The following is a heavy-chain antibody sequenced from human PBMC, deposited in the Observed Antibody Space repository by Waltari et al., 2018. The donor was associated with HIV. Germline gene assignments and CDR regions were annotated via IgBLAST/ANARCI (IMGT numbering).Heavy chain of an antibody. CDR3: ARGGDGYNLAHAFDI. CDR2: IYHSAST. Sequence: QVQLQESGPGLVKPSENLSLTCTVSGGAVSSKTYSWSWIRQPPGTGLEWIGYIYHSASTNYNPSLKSRVTISVDTSKNQFSLRLTSVTAADTAVYYCARGGDGYNLAHAFDIWGQGTMVTVSS. CDR1: GGAVSSKTYS. D-gene: IGHD5-12*01. J-gene: IGHJ3*02. V-gene: IGHV4-61*01.